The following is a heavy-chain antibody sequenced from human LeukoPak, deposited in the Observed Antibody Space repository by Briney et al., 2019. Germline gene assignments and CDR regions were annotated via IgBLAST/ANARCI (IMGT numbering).Heavy chain of an antibody. J-gene: IGHJ3*02. D-gene: IGHD6-19*01. V-gene: IGHV1-2*02. CDR1: GYTFTGYY. CDR2: INPNSGGT. Sequence: ASVKVSCKASGYTFTGYYMHWVRQAPGQGLEWMGWINPNSGGTNYAQKFQGRVTMTRDTSISTAYMELSRLRSDDTAVYYCASLSLGVAVAGGDAFDIWGQGTMVTVSS. CDR3: ASLSLGVAVAGGDAFDI.